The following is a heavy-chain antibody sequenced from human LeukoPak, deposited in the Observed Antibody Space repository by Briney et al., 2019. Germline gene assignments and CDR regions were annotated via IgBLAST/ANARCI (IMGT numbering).Heavy chain of an antibody. CDR1: GGSISSGYYY. V-gene: IGHV4-30-4*01. D-gene: IGHD3-22*01. J-gene: IGHJ4*02. Sequence: PSETLSLTCTVSGGSISSGYYYWSWIRQPPGKGLEWIGYIYYSGSTYYNPSIQSRVSISVDTSKNQFSLKLSSVTAADTAVYYCARDGRPMNFDYWGQGTLVTVSS. CDR2: IYYSGST. CDR3: ARDGRPMNFDY.